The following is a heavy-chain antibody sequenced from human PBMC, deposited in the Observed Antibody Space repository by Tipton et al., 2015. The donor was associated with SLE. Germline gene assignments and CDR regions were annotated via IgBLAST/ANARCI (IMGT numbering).Heavy chain of an antibody. D-gene: IGHD2-21*01. CDR1: GFTFSSYW. V-gene: IGHV3-7*03. CDR3: ARAHIVVVIATKDDAFDI. J-gene: IGHJ3*02. CDR2: IKQDGSEK. Sequence: SLRLSCAASGFTFSSYWMSWVRQAPGKGLEWVANIKQDGSEKYYVDSVKGRVTISRDNAKNSLYLQMNSLRAEDTAVYYCARAHIVVVIATKDDAFDIWGQGTMVTVSS.